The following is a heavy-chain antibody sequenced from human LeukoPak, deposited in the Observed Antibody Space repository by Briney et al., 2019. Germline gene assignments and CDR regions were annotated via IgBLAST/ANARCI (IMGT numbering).Heavy chain of an antibody. CDR3: ARAGGYCSSTSCYGRYYGMDV. CDR1: GGSISSYY. J-gene: IGHJ6*02. D-gene: IGHD2-2*01. CDR2: IYYSGST. Sequence: SETLSLTCTVSGGSISSYYWSWIRQPPGKGLEWIGYIYYSGSTNYNPSLKSRVTISVDTSKNQFSLKLSSVTAADTAVYYCARAGGYCSSTSCYGRYYGMDVWGQGTTVTVSS. V-gene: IGHV4-59*01.